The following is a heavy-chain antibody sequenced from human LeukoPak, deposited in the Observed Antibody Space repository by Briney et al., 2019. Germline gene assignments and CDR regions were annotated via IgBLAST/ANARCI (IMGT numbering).Heavy chain of an antibody. Sequence: PGGSLRLSCAASGFTFSSYAMSWVRQAPGKGLEWVSGISGSGGSTHYADSVKGRFTISRDNSKNTLYLQMNSLRAEDTAVYYCAKDPYYDSSGCGYFDHWGQGTLVTVSS. CDR3: AKDPYYDSSGCGYFDH. CDR1: GFTFSSYA. J-gene: IGHJ4*02. V-gene: IGHV3-23*01. CDR2: ISGSGGST. D-gene: IGHD3-22*01.